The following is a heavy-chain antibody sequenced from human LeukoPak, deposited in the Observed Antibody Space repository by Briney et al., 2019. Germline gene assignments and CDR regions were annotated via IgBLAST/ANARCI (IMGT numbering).Heavy chain of an antibody. CDR3: ARDYYYDSSGYYAA. J-gene: IGHJ5*02. V-gene: IGHV3-21*01. CDR1: GFTFSTFA. Sequence: GGSLRLSCAASGFTFSTFAMIWVRQPPGKGLEWVSSISSSSSYIYYADSVKGRFTISRDNAKNSLYLQMNSLRAEDTAVYYCARDYYYDSSGYYAAWGQGTLVTVSS. D-gene: IGHD3-22*01. CDR2: ISSSSSYI.